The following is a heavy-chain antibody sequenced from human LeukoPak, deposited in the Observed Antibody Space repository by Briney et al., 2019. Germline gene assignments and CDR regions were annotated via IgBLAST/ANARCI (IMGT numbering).Heavy chain of an antibody. CDR2: IKQDGSEK. Sequence: GGSLRLSCVASGFIINNYWMNWVRQAPGKGLEWVANIKQDGSEKYYVDSVKGRFTISRDNAKNSVHLQMNSLRAEDTAVYYCARGFDGANAFDLWGQGTLVTVSS. CDR3: ARGFDGANAFDL. CDR1: GFIINNYW. J-gene: IGHJ3*01. V-gene: IGHV3-7*01.